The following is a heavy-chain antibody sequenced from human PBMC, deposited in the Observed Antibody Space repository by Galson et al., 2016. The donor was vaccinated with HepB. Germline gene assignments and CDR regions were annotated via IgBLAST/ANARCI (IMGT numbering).Heavy chain of an antibody. CDR3: AKRGAYHFDSSGYSPYGMDV. CDR1: GGSISSSTYY. D-gene: IGHD3-22*01. Sequence: SETLSLTCTVSGGSISSSTYYWGWIRQPPGKGLEWIGFVYSSGSSFYNPSLKSRVTISVDTSKNQFSLKMSSVTAADTAVYYCAKRGAYHFDSSGYSPYGMDVWGQGTTVTVSS. J-gene: IGHJ6*02. V-gene: IGHV4-39*01. CDR2: VYSSGSS.